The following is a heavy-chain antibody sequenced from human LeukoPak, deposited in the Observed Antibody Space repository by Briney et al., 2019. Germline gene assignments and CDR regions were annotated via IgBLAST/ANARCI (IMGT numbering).Heavy chain of an antibody. V-gene: IGHV1-3*01. D-gene: IGHD3-16*01. Sequence: ASVKVSCKASGYTFTSYAMHWVRQAPGQRLEWMGWINAGNGNTKYSQKFQGRVTITRDTSASTAYMELSSLRSEDTAVYYCARGRGLAGYYFDYWGQGTLVTVSS. CDR2: INAGNGNT. J-gene: IGHJ4*02. CDR3: ARGRGLAGYYFDY. CDR1: GYTFTSYA.